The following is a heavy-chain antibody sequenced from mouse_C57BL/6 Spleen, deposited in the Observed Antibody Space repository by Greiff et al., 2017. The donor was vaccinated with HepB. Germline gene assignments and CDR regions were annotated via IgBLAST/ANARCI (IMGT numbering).Heavy chain of an antibody. CDR1: GYTFTSYW. CDR2: IHPNSGST. CDR3: ASSDYGSSAWFAY. V-gene: IGHV1-64*01. J-gene: IGHJ3*01. D-gene: IGHD1-1*01. Sequence: VQLQQPGAELVKPGASVKLSCKASGYTFTSYWMHWVKQRPGQGLEWIGMIHPNSGSTKYNEKFKSKATLTVDKSSSTAYMQLSSLTSEDSAVYYCASSDYGSSAWFAYWGQGTPVTGSA.